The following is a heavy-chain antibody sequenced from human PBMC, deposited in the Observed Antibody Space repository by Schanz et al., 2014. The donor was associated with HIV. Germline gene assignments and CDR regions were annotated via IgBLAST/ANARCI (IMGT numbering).Heavy chain of an antibody. Sequence: QVQLVQSGAEVKKPGASVKVSCKASGYTFTTYYMHWVRQAPGQGLEWMGGIIPLFGTTNYAQKFQGRVTLTADESTSTAYMELSGLRSEDTAVYYCTRAYCGADCSRFYYYGTDVWGQGTTVTVSS. J-gene: IGHJ6*02. CDR3: TRAYCGADCSRFYYYGTDV. D-gene: IGHD2-21*02. V-gene: IGHV1-69*01. CDR2: IIPLFGTT. CDR1: GYTFTTYY.